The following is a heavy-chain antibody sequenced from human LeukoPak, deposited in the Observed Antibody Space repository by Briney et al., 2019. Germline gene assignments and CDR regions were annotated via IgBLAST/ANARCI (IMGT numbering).Heavy chain of an antibody. J-gene: IGHJ3*02. V-gene: IGHV4-4*07. Sequence: MTSETLSLTCTVSGGSISSYYWSWIRQPAGKGLEWIGRIYTSGSTNYNPSLKSRVTISVDTSKNQFSLKLSSVTAADTAVYYCAREGDVLLWFGDAFDIWGQGTMVTVSS. CDR1: GGSISSYY. D-gene: IGHD3-10*01. CDR2: IYTSGST. CDR3: AREGDVLLWFGDAFDI.